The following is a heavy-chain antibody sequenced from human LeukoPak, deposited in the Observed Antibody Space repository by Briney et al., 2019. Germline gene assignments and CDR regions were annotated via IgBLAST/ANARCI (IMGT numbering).Heavy chain of an antibody. CDR3: ARQSGILTGYFLDAFDI. V-gene: IGHV5-51*01. J-gene: IGHJ3*02. CDR2: IYPGDSDT. Sequence: GESLNISCKGSGYSFTSYWIGWVRQMPGKGLEWMGIIYPGDSDTRYSPSFQGQVTISADKSISTAYLQWSSLKASDTAMYYCARQSGILTGYFLDAFDIWGQGTMVTVSS. D-gene: IGHD3-9*01. CDR1: GYSFTSYW.